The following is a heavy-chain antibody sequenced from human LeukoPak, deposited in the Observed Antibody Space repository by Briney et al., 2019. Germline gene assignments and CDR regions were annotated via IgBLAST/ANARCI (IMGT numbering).Heavy chain of an antibody. CDR2: ISGSADNT. D-gene: IGHD2/OR15-2a*01. CDR1: GFTFSSYA. CDR3: AKGGQVGPLLYFDS. J-gene: IGHJ4*02. Sequence: PGGSLRLSCAASGFTFSSYAMSWVRQAPGKGLEWVSAISGSADNTYYADSVKGRFTISRDNSRNTLYVQMNSLRAEDTAIYYCAKGGQVGPLLYFDSWGQGTLVTVSS. V-gene: IGHV3-23*01.